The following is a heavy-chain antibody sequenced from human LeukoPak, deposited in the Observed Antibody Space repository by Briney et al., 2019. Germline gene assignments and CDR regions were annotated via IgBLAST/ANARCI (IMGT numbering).Heavy chain of an antibody. J-gene: IGHJ5*02. V-gene: IGHV3-74*01. CDR1: GFTFSRYW. D-gene: IGHD5-24*01. CDR3: AKEREDNWFDP. CDR2: MNEDGTRI. Sequence: GGSLTLSCAASGFTFSRYWMHWVRQAPGKGLVWVSRMNEDGTRIDYADSVKGRFTISRDNSKNTLYLQMNSLRAEDTAVYYCAKEREDNWFDPWGQGTLVTVSS.